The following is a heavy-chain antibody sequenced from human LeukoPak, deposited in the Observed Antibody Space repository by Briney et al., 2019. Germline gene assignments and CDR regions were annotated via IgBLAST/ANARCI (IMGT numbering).Heavy chain of an antibody. CDR1: GFTFSDYY. V-gene: IGHV3-11*05. CDR2: ISCSGTYA. D-gene: IGHD3-9*01. CDR3: ARGGYDILTGTSFFDP. Sequence: GGSLRLSCVASGFTFSDYYMHWIRQAPGKGLEYVSYISCSGTYANYADSVKGRFTSSRDNAKNSLYLQMNSLRADDTAVYYCARGGYDILTGTSFFDPWGQGTLVTVSS. J-gene: IGHJ5*02.